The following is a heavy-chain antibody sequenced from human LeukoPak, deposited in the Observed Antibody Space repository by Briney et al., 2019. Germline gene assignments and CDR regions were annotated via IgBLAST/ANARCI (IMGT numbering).Heavy chain of an antibody. D-gene: IGHD2-15*01. Sequence: ASVKVSCKVSGYTLTELSKHWVRQAPGKGLEWMGGFDPEDGETIYAQKFQGRVTMTEDTSTDTAYMELSSLRSEDTAVYYCATEYCSGGSCYSSKFDPWGQGTLVTVSS. V-gene: IGHV1-24*01. J-gene: IGHJ5*02. CDR1: GYTLTELS. CDR3: ATEYCSGGSCYSSKFDP. CDR2: FDPEDGET.